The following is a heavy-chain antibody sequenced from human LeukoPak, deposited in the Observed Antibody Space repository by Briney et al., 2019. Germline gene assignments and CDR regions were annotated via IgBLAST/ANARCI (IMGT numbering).Heavy chain of an antibody. CDR2: IYYSGST. V-gene: IGHV4-31*03. Sequence: SETLSLTCTVSGGSISSGGYYWSWIRQHPGKGPEWIGYIYYSGSTYYNPSLKSRVTISVDTSKNQFSLKLSSVTAADTAVYYCAREGTSYYYGSGSRRGVNWFDPWGQGTLVTVSS. J-gene: IGHJ5*02. CDR1: GGSISSGGYY. D-gene: IGHD3-10*01. CDR3: AREGTSYYYGSGSRRGVNWFDP.